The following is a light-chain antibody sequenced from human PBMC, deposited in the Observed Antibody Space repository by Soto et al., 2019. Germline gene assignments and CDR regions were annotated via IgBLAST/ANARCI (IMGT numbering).Light chain of an antibody. J-gene: IGKJ4*01. CDR1: QGITNH. CDR2: DSS. Sequence: DIQMSQSPASRSASVGGRVHITCHASQGITNHLNWYHQQAGKAPKLLIYDSSNLETGVPSRISGSGSGTDFTLTITSLQHEDIVTYYCQQYDNPPLTFGGGTKVDIK. CDR3: QQYDNPPLT. V-gene: IGKV1-33*01.